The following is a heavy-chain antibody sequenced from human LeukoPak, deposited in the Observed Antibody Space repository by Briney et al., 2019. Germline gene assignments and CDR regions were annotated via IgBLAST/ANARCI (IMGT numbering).Heavy chain of an antibody. J-gene: IGHJ4*02. CDR3: ARAYDSGGYFQGY. CDR2: ISSSSSYT. CDR1: GFTFSDYY. V-gene: IGHV3-11*06. Sequence: PGGSLRLSCAASGFTFSDYYMSWIRQAPGKGLEWISYISSSSSYTNYADSVKGRFTISRDNAKNSLYLQMNSLRAEDTAVYYCARAYDSGGYFQGYWGQGTLVTVSS. D-gene: IGHD3-22*01.